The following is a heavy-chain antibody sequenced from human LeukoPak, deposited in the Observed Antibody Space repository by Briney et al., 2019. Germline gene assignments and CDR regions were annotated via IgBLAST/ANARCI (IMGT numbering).Heavy chain of an antibody. J-gene: IGHJ6*03. D-gene: IGHD3-10*01. CDR2: IKQDGSEK. V-gene: IGHV3-7*03. Sequence: GGSLRLSCAASGFTFSSYWMSWVRQAPGKGLEWVANIKQDGSEKYYVDSVKGRFTISRDNAKNSLYLQMNSLRAEDTALYYCARTGGSGSYYRYMDVWGKGTTVTVSS. CDR1: GFTFSSYW. CDR3: ARTGGSGSYYRYMDV.